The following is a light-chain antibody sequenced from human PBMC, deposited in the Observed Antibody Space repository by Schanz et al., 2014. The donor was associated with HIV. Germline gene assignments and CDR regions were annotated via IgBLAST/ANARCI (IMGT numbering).Light chain of an antibody. CDR1: NSDIGGYNY. J-gene: IGLJ2*01. CDR2: DVS. V-gene: IGLV2-8*01. CDR3: SSYAGSNSVI. Sequence: QSALTQPPSASGSPGQSITVSCTGTNSDIGGYNYVSWYQQHPGKAPKLMIYDVSKRPSGVPDRFSGSKSGNTASLTISGLQPEDEADYYCSSYAGSNSVIFGGGTKLTVL.